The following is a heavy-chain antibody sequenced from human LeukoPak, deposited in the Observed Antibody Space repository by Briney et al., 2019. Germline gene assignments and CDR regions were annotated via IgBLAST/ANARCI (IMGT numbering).Heavy chain of an antibody. J-gene: IGHJ5*02. V-gene: IGHV3-21*06. CDR2: ISSGSSYK. CDR3: ATNPWAQGETAAIGPFDP. D-gene: IGHD1-26*01. CDR1: GITFSSFT. Sequence: GGSLRLSCAASGITFSSFTVNWVRQAPGKGLEWVSSISSGSSYKYYADSVKGRFTISRDNANNSLFLQMNSLRDQDTAVYHCATNPWAQGETAAIGPFDPWGQGTLVIVSS.